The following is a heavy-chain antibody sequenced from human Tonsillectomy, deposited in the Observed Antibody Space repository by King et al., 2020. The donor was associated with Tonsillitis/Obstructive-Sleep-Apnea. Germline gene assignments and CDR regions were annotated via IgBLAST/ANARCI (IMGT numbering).Heavy chain of an antibody. D-gene: IGHD4-17*01. V-gene: IGHV4-34*01. CDR3: ARGDGNYGDAFDI. Sequence: VQLQQWGAGLLKPSETLSLTCAVFGGSFSGYYWSWIRQSPRKGLEWIGEINHGGNTNYDPFLKTRVTISVDTSKNQFSLNLSSVTAADTAVYYCARGDGNYGDAFDIWGQGTVVSVSS. CDR1: GGSFSGYY. J-gene: IGHJ3*02. CDR2: INHGGNT.